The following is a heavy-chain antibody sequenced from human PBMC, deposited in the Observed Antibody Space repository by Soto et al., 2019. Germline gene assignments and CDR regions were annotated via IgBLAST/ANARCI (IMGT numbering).Heavy chain of an antibody. Sequence: QVQLQEWGPGLVKPSETLSLNCSVSGGSISTGGHYWSWLRQHPVKGLEWIGDMYYSGNTSYHPSLNSRVTISRTASQNQFTLNLTAVTAADRDVYYCAQAIGFAGGDWFDIWGQGRLVAVSS. CDR1: GGSISTGGHY. CDR2: MYYSGNT. D-gene: IGHD2-21*02. V-gene: IGHV4-31*02. J-gene: IGHJ3*02. CDR3: AQAIGFAGGDWFDI.